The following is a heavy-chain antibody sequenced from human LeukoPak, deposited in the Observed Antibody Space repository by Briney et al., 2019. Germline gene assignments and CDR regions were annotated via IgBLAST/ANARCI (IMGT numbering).Heavy chain of an antibody. V-gene: IGHV4-61*02. D-gene: IGHD3-10*01. J-gene: IGHJ3*02. CDR1: GGSISSGSYY. CDR3: ARSSLYRGYAFDI. CDR2: IYTSGST. Sequence: SSETLSLTCTVSGGSISSGSYYWTWIRQPAGKGLEWIGRIYTSGSTNYNPSLKSPITISVDTSKNQFSLELTSVTAADTAVYYCARSSLYRGYAFDIWGQGTMVTVSS.